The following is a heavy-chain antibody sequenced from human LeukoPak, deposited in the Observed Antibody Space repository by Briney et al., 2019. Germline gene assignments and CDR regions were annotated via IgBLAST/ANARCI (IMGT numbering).Heavy chain of an antibody. CDR3: ASRVADDYRGYYYYYYGMDV. J-gene: IGHJ6*02. D-gene: IGHD5-12*01. Sequence: PSETLSLTCAVYGGSFSGYYWSWIRQPPGKGLEWIGEINHSGSTNYNPSLKSRVTISVDTSKNQFPLKLSSVTAADTAVYYCASRVADDYRGYYYYYYGMDVWGQGTTVTVSS. CDR1: GGSFSGYY. V-gene: IGHV4-34*01. CDR2: INHSGST.